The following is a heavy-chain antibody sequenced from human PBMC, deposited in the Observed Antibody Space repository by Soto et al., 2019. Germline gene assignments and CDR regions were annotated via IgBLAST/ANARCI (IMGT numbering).Heavy chain of an antibody. Sequence: SDTLSLTCTVSGGSISSFYWSWIRQPPGKGLEWIGYIYYYGNTNYNPSLKSRVTISVDTSKNQFSLKLSSVTAADTAVYYCARDPRIYSDPYYFDYWGQGTLVTVSS. CDR2: IYYYGNT. D-gene: IGHD4-17*01. V-gene: IGHV4-59*01. CDR1: GGSISSFY. J-gene: IGHJ4*02. CDR3: ARDPRIYSDPYYFDY.